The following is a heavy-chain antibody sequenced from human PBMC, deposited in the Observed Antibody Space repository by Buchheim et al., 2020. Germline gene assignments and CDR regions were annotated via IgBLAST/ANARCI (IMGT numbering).Heavy chain of an antibody. J-gene: IGHJ4*02. CDR3: ARDILGGYYDSSGYYLDY. Sequence: QVQLQESGPGLVKPSQTLSLTCTVSGGSISSGDYYWSWIRQPPGKGLEWIGYIYYSGSTYYNPSLKSRVTISVDTSKNQSSLKLSSVTAADTAVYYCARDILGGYYDSSGYYLDYWGQGTL. V-gene: IGHV4-30-4*01. CDR1: GGSISSGDYY. CDR2: IYYSGST. D-gene: IGHD3-22*01.